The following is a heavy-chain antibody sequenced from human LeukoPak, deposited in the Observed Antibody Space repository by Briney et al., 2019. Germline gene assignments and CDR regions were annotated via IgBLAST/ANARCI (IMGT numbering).Heavy chain of an antibody. V-gene: IGHV3-23*01. J-gene: IGHJ4*02. D-gene: IGHD3-22*01. CDR3: AKGTMIVVVEYYFDY. Sequence: GRSLRLSCAASGFTFGDYAISWVRQAPGKGLEWVSAISGSGGSTYYADSVKGRFTISRDNSKNTLHLQMNSLRAEDTAVYYCAKGTMIVVVEYYFDYWGQGTLVTVSS. CDR2: ISGSGGST. CDR1: GFTFGDYA.